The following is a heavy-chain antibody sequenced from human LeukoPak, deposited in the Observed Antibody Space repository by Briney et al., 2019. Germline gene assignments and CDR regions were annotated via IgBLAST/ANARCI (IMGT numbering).Heavy chain of an antibody. D-gene: IGHD3-3*01. Sequence: GGSLRLSCAASGFTFSSYSMNWVRQAPGKGLEWISYISRSSSSIYYADSVKGRFTISRDNAKNSPYLQMNSLRAEDTAVYYCAREPADFGDNWFDPWGQGTLVTVSS. J-gene: IGHJ5*02. CDR2: ISRSSSSI. CDR3: AREPADFGDNWFDP. CDR1: GFTFSSYS. V-gene: IGHV3-48*01.